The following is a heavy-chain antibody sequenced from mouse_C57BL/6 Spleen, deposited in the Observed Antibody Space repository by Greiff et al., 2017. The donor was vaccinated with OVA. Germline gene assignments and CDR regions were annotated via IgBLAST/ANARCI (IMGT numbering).Heavy chain of an antibody. Sequence: VKLQESGAELVRPGASVTLSCKASGYTFTDYEMHWVKQTPVHGLEWIGAIDPETGGTAYNQKFKVKAILTADKSSSTAYMELRSLTSEDSAVYYCTRIYYYGSSYAMDYWGQGTSVTVSS. J-gene: IGHJ4*01. CDR2: IDPETGGT. D-gene: IGHD1-1*01. CDR1: GYTFTDYE. V-gene: IGHV1-15*01. CDR3: TRIYYYGSSYAMDY.